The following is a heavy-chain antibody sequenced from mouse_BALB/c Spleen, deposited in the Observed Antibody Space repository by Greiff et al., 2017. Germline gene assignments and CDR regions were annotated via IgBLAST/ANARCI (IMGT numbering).Heavy chain of an antibody. Sequence: EVQLVESGGGLVQPGGSLKLSCAASGFTFSSYGMSWVRQTPDKRLELVATINSNGGSTYYPDSVKGRFTISRDNAKNTLYLQMSSLKSEDTAMYYCARERRYFDYWGQGTTLTVSS. J-gene: IGHJ2*01. CDR2: INSNGGST. V-gene: IGHV5-6-3*01. CDR1: GFTFSSYG. CDR3: ARERRYFDY.